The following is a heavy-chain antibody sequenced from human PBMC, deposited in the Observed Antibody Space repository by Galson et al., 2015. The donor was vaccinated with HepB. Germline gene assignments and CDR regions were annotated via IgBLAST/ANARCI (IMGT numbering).Heavy chain of an antibody. CDR2: ISAYNGNT. CDR3: ASSGGYSTMDYYYYGMDV. D-gene: IGHD5-18*01. V-gene: IGHV1-18*04. CDR1: GYTFTSYG. Sequence: SVKVSCKASGYTFTSYGISWVRQALGQGLEWMGWISAYNGNTNYAQKLQGRVTMTTDTSTSTAYMELRSLRSDDTAVYYCASSGGYSTMDYYYYGMDVWGQGTTVTVSS. J-gene: IGHJ6*02.